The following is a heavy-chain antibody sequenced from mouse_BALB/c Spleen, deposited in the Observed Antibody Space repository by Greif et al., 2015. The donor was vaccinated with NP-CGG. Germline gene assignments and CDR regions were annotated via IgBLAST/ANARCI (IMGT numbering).Heavy chain of an antibody. J-gene: IGHJ1*01. D-gene: IGHD2-4*01. V-gene: IGHV2-9*02. CDR1: GFSLTSYG. CDR2: IWAGGST. CDR3: ARDRIYYDRYFDV. Sequence: VQLQQSGPGLVAPSQSLSITCTVSGFSLTSYGVHWVRQPPGKGLEWLGVIWAGGSTNYNSALMSRLCISKDNSKSQVFLKMNSLQTDDTAMYYCARDRIYYDRYFDVWGAGTTVTVSS.